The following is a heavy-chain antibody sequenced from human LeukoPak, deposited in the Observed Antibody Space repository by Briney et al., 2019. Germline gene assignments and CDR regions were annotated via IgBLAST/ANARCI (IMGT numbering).Heavy chain of an antibody. CDR3: ARTSWFGELLWPWDLDY. Sequence: SETLSLTCTVSGGSISSSTYYWGWIRQPPGKGLEWIGSIYYSGSTYYNPSLKSRVTISVDTSKNQFSLKLSSVTAADTAVYYCARTSWFGELLWPWDLDYWGQGTLVTVSS. D-gene: IGHD3-10*01. CDR1: GGSISSSTYY. V-gene: IGHV4-39*01. CDR2: IYYSGST. J-gene: IGHJ4*02.